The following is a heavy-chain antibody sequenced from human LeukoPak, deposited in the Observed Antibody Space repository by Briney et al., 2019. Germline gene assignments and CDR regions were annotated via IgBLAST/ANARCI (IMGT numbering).Heavy chain of an antibody. D-gene: IGHD1-1*01. J-gene: IGHJ5*02. Sequence: ASVKVSCKASGYTFTGYYMHWVRQAPGQGLEWMGWINPNSGGTNYAQKFQGRVTMTRDTSISTAYMELSRLRSDDTAVYYCARASPVTSLERRLHWFDPWGQGTLVTVSS. CDR2: INPNSGGT. V-gene: IGHV1-2*02. CDR1: GYTFTGYY. CDR3: ARASPVTSLERRLHWFDP.